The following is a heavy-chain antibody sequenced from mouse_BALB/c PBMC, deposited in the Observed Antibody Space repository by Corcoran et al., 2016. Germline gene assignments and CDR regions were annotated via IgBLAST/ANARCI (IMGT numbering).Heavy chain of an antibody. CDR3: ARDEYGDDGNGKNCFDY. Sequence: EVQLQQSGPELVKPGASMKISCKASGYSFTGYTMNWVKQSHGQNLEWIGLINPFNGGTSYNQKFKGKATLTVDKSSSTAYMELLSLTSEDSAVYYGARDEYGDDGNGKNCFDYWGQGTTLTVSS. J-gene: IGHJ2*01. CDR1: GYSFTGYT. V-gene: IGHV1-18*01. D-gene: IGHD2-2*01. CDR2: INPFNGGT.